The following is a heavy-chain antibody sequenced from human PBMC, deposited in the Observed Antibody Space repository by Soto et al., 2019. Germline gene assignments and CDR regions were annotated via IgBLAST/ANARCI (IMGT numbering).Heavy chain of an antibody. CDR3: AKGGLRFLEWLSLDHYYGMDV. CDR1: GFPLRSYA. Sequence: EVQLLESGGGLVQPGGSLRLSCAAPGFPLRSYAMNWVRQAPGKGLEWVSVITSSGDSTYYADSVKGRFTISRDNSKNTLYLQMNSLRAEDTAVYYCAKGGLRFLEWLSLDHYYGMDVWGQGTTVTVSS. J-gene: IGHJ6*02. V-gene: IGHV3-23*01. D-gene: IGHD3-3*01. CDR2: ITSSGDST.